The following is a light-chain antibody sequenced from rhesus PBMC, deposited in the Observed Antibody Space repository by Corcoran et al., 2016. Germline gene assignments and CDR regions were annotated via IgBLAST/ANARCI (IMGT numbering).Light chain of an antibody. CDR1: QDIASW. CDR2: KTS. CDR3: LQYNSSPFP. J-gene: IGKJ3*01. Sequence: DIQMTQSPSSLSASVGDTVIITCQASQDIASWLAWYQQRPGKAPKLQNYKTSSLQIGAPSRFSGSESGTDFILSNSSRQPEDFATYYCLQYNSSPFPFGPGTKLAIK. V-gene: IGKV1-22*01.